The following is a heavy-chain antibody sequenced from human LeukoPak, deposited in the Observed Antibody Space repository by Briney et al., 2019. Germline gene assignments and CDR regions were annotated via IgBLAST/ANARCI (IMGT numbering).Heavy chain of an antibody. CDR1: GYSFTSYW. Sequence: GESLKISCKGSGYSFTSYWIGGVRQMPGKGLEWMGIIYPGDSDTRYSPSFQGQVTISADKSISTAYLQWSSLKASDTAMYYCASRYCSSTSSYPQFDYRGQGTLVTVSS. CDR3: ASRYCSSTSSYPQFDY. CDR2: IYPGDSDT. J-gene: IGHJ4*02. D-gene: IGHD2-2*01. V-gene: IGHV5-51*01.